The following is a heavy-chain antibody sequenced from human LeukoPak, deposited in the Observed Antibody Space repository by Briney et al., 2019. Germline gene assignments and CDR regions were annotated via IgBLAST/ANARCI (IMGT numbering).Heavy chain of an antibody. J-gene: IGHJ3*02. Sequence: PGGSLRLSCAASGFTFSSYSMNWVRLAPGKGLEWVSYISRGSDSIYYADSVKGRFTISRDNAKNSLYLQMNSLRAEDTAVYYCARNTGSYYVYTTFDIWGQGTMVTVSS. CDR1: GFTFSSYS. V-gene: IGHV3-48*01. D-gene: IGHD3-10*02. CDR3: ARNTGSYYVYTTFDI. CDR2: ISRGSDSI.